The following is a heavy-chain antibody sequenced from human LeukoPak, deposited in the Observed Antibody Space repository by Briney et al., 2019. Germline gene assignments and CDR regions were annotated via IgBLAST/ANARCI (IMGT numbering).Heavy chain of an antibody. V-gene: IGHV1-18*01. CDR1: GYTFTSYG. D-gene: IGHD4-17*01. J-gene: IGHJ4*02. Sequence: ASVKVSCKASGYTFTSYGISWVRQAPGQGLEWMGWISAYNGNTNYAQKLQGRVTMTTDTSTSTAYMELRSLRSDDTAVYYCARGLDYGDYVVYFDYWGQGTLVTVSS. CDR2: ISAYNGNT. CDR3: ARGLDYGDYVVYFDY.